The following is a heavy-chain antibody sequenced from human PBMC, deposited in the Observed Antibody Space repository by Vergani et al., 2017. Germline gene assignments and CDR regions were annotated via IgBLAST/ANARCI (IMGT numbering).Heavy chain of an antibody. CDR2: IIPIFGTA. Sequence: QVQLVQSGAEVKKPGSSVKVSCKASGGTFSSYAISWVRQAPGQGLEWLREIIPIFGTANYAQKFQGRVTITADDSTSTAYLELSSLRSEDTAVYYCAAGREQQLSAVRFDYWGQGTLVTVSS. CDR1: GGTFSSYA. J-gene: IGHJ4*02. CDR3: AAGREQQLSAVRFDY. D-gene: IGHD6-13*01. V-gene: IGHV1-69*01.